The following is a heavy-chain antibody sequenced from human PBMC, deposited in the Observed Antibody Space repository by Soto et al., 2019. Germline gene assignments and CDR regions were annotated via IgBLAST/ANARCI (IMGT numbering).Heavy chain of an antibody. D-gene: IGHD1-26*01. Sequence: FSSYAMNWVRQAPGKGLEWVAVISYDGSNKYYADSVKGRFTISRDNSKNTLYLQMNSLRAEDTAAYYCAKGASGSYYVKGEDFDYWGQGTLVTVSS. CDR3: AKGASGSYYVKGEDFDY. J-gene: IGHJ4*02. CDR2: ISYDGSNK. V-gene: IGHV3-30*18. CDR1: FSSYA.